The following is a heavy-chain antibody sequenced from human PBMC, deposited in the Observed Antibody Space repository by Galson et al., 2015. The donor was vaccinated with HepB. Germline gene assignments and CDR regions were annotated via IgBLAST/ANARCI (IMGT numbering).Heavy chain of an antibody. CDR3: ARDSDPPHYYDSSGYYGY. Sequence: SVKVSCKASGYTFTSYGISWVRQAPGQGLEWMGWISAYNGNTNYAQKLQGRVTMTTDTSTSTAYMELRSLRSDDTAVYYCARDSDPPHYYDSSGYYGYWGQGTLVTVSS. J-gene: IGHJ4*02. CDR1: GYTFTSYG. D-gene: IGHD3-22*01. V-gene: IGHV1-18*04. CDR2: ISAYNGNT.